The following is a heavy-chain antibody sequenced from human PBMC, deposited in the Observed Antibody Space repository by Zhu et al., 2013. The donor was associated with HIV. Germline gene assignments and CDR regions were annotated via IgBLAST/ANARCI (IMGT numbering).Heavy chain of an antibody. J-gene: IGHJ6*02. V-gene: IGHV3-48*03. CDR1: GFTFSSYE. CDR3: AREPENFYGMDV. CDR2: ISSSGSTI. Sequence: EVQLVESGGGLVQPGGSLRLSCAASGFTFSSYEMNWVRQAPGKGLEWVSYISSSGSTIYYADSVKGRFTISRDNAKNSLYLQMNSLRAEDTAVYYCAREPENFYGMDVWGQGTTVTVSS.